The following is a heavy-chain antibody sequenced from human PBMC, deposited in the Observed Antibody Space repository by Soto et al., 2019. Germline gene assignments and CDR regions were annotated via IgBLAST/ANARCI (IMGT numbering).Heavy chain of an antibody. J-gene: IGHJ6*02. V-gene: IGHV3-7*01. Sequence: PGGSLRLSCAASGFTFSSYWMSWVRQAPGKGLEWVANIKQDGSEKYYVDSVKGRFTISRDNAKNSLYLQMNSLRAEDTAVYCCARGMCGGSCYYYYGMDVWGQGTTVTVSS. CDR3: ARGMCGGSCYYYYGMDV. CDR1: GFTFSSYW. D-gene: IGHD2-15*01. CDR2: IKQDGSEK.